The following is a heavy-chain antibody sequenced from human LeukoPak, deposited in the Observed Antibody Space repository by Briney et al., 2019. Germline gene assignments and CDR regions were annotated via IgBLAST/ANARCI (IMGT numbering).Heavy chain of an antibody. V-gene: IGHV3-30*14. J-gene: IGHJ3*02. D-gene: IGHD2-21*01. Sequence: GGSLRLSCAASGFTVSTYFMHWVRQAPGKGLEWVADIESDGINTFYLESVKGRFTISRDNSKNTLYFQMNSLRAEDTAVYFCARERQDTILHSGAFDIWGQGTMVTVSS. CDR1: GFTVSTYF. CDR2: IESDGINT. CDR3: ARERQDTILHSGAFDI.